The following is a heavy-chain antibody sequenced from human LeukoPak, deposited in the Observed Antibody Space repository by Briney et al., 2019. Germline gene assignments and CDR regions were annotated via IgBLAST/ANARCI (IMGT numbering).Heavy chain of an antibody. Sequence: ASVKVSCKASGYTFTIYDINWGRHATGQGLGWMRWMNTNSGNTGYAQKYQGRVTMTRNTSISTAYVELSSLRSEDTAVYYCARGGVAMYDHGDYGDYYGRDVRGQGNTVTVSS. J-gene: IGHJ6*02. D-gene: IGHD4-17*01. V-gene: IGHV1-8*01. CDR1: GYTFTIYD. CDR2: MNTNSGNT. CDR3: ARGGVAMYDHGDYGDYYGRDV.